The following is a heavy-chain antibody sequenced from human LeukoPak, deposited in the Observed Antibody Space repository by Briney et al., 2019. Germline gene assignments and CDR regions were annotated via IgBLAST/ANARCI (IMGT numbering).Heavy chain of an antibody. CDR3: VRQSPGVLGYFDY. V-gene: IGHV5-51*01. CDR1: GYSFTSYW. Sequence: GESLKISCQGSGYSFTSYWIGWVRQMPGKGLEWMGIIYPGDSDTRYSPSFQGQVTISADKSISTAYLQWSSLKASDTAMYYCVRQSPGVLGYFDYWGQGTLVTVSS. J-gene: IGHJ4*02. D-gene: IGHD2-8*01. CDR2: IYPGDSDT.